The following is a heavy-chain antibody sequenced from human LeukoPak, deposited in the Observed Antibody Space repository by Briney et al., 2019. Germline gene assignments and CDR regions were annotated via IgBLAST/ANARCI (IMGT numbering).Heavy chain of an antibody. CDR2: INHSGST. J-gene: IGHJ5*02. CDR3: ARGKAKSSSSWQSNWFDP. D-gene: IGHD6-13*01. V-gene: IGHV4-34*01. Sequence: SETLSLTCAVYGGSFSGYYWSWIRQPPGKGLEWIGEINHSGSTNYNPSLKSRVTISVDTSKNQFSLKLSSVTAADTAVYYCARGKAKSSSSWQSNWFDPWGQGTLVTVSS. CDR1: GGSFSGYY.